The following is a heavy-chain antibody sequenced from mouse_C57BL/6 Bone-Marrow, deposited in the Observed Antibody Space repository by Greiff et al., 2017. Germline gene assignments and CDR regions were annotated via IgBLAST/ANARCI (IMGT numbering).Heavy chain of an antibody. Sequence: VQLQQSGAELVRPGASVTLSCKASGYTFTDYEMHWVKQTPVHGLEWIGAIDPETGGTAYNQKFKGKAILTADKSSSTAYMELRSLTSEDSAVYYCTRACDYDVGFACWGRGTLVTVTA. CDR1: GYTFTDYE. CDR2: IDPETGGT. V-gene: IGHV1-15*01. D-gene: IGHD2-4*01. CDR3: TRACDYDVGFAC. J-gene: IGHJ3*01.